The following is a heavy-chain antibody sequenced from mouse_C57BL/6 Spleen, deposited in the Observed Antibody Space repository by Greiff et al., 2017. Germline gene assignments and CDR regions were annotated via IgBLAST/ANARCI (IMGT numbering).Heavy chain of an antibody. CDR1: GYTFTSYW. CDR2: IDPSDSYT. CDR3: ARSWNYYGSSAFYAMDY. J-gene: IGHJ4*01. D-gene: IGHD1-1*01. V-gene: IGHV1-50*01. Sequence: QVQLKQPGAELVKPGASVKLSCKASGYTFTSYWMQWVKQRPGQGLEWIGEIDPSDSYTNYNQKFKGKATLTVDTSSSTAYLQLSSLTSEDSAVYYCARSWNYYGSSAFYAMDYWGQGTSVTVSS.